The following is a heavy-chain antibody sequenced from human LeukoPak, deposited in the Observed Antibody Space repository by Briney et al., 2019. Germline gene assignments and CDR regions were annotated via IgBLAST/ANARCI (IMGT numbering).Heavy chain of an antibody. V-gene: IGHV4-39*01. D-gene: IGHD6-19*01. CDR1: GGSISSYY. CDR3: ARHGWLGVGGWY. J-gene: IGHJ4*02. CDR2: IYYSGST. Sequence: MSSETLSLTCTVSGGSISSYYWGWIRQPPGKGLEWIGSIYYSGSTYYNPSLKSRVTISVDTSKNQFSLELRSVTAADTAVYSCARHGWLGVGGWYWGQGTLVTVSS.